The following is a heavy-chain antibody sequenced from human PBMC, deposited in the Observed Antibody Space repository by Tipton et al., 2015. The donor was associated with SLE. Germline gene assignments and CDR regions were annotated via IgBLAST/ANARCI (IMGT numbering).Heavy chain of an antibody. CDR2: INHRGST. D-gene: IGHD3-16*01. V-gene: IGHV4-34*01. CDR1: GGSFSGYY. CDR3: ARGDLYSYHVWGTLRGAFDI. J-gene: IGHJ3*02. Sequence: TLSLTCAVYGGSFSGYYWSWIRQPPGKGLEWIGEINHRGSTNYNPSLKSGLTISVDTSKNQFSLRLSSVTAADTALYYCARGDLYSYHVWGTLRGAFDIWGQGTVVTVSS.